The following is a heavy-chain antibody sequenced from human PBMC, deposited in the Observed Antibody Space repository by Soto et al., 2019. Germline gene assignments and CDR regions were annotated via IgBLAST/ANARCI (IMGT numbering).Heavy chain of an antibody. J-gene: IGHJ5*02. Sequence: ASETLSLTCTVSGGSISSGGYYWSWIRQHPGKGLEWIGYIYYSGSTYYNPSLKSRVTISVDTSKNQFSLKLSSVTAADTAVYYCARFHSNPVTMIVSGFDPWGQGTLVTV. CDR3: ARFHSNPVTMIVSGFDP. CDR2: IYYSGST. CDR1: GGSISSGGYY. V-gene: IGHV4-31*03. D-gene: IGHD3-22*01.